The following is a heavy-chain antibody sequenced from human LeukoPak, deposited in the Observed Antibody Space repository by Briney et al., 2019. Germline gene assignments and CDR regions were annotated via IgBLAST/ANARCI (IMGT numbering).Heavy chain of an antibody. CDR3: ARAPTVLVGYCSSSSCQADY. CDR1: GFTFSSYS. V-gene: IGHV3-21*01. J-gene: IGHJ4*02. Sequence: GGSLRLSCAASGFTFSSYSMNWVRQAPGKGLEWVSAIDPSSTYIYYADSVKGRFTISRDNAENSLYLQMSSLRVEDTAVYYCARAPTVLVGYCSSSSCQADYWGQGTLVTVSS. D-gene: IGHD2-2*01. CDR2: IDPSSTYI.